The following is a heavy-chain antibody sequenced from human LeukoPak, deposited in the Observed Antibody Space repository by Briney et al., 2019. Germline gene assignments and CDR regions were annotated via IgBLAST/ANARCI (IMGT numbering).Heavy chain of an antibody. CDR1: GFTFNSDA. CDR3: AKDRSPSVSLYKDH. CDR2: ISGSGGST. J-gene: IGHJ4*02. Sequence: QSGGSLRLSCVVSGFTFNSDAMSWLRQAPGTGLEWVSTISGSGGSTYYADSVKGRFTISRDNSKNRLFLQMNSLRAEDSALYYCAKDRSPSVSLYKDHRGQGTLVTVSS. D-gene: IGHD3-10*01. V-gene: IGHV3-23*01.